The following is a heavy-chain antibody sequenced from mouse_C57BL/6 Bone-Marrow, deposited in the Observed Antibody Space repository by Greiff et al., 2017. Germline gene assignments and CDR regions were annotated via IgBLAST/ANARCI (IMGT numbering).Heavy chain of an antibody. Sequence: EVKLQESGAELVKPGASVKLSCIASGFNIKDYYLHWVKQRTEKGLEWIGRIDPEDGETKYAPKFQDKATITADTSSNTAYLQLSSLTSEDTAVYYCTRSLIYYGTNYWGQGTTLTVSS. V-gene: IGHV14-2*01. CDR1: GFNIKDYY. CDR2: IDPEDGET. J-gene: IGHJ2*01. CDR3: TRSLIYYGTNY. D-gene: IGHD1-1*01.